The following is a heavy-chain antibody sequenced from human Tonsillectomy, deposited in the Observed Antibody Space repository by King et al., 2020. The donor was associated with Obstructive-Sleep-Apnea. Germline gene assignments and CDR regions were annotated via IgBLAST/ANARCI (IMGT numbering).Heavy chain of an antibody. CDR2: IYYSGST. CDR3: AGADTVTTGYYYSYYGMDV. J-gene: IGHJ6*02. Sequence: QLQESGPGLVKPSETLSLTCTVSGGSISSYYWSWIRQPPGRGLEWIGYIYYSGSTNYNPSLKSRVTISVDTSKNQFSLKLSSVTAADTAVYYCAGADTVTTGYYYSYYGMDVWGQGTTVTVSS. D-gene: IGHD4-17*01. V-gene: IGHV4-59*01. CDR1: GGSISSYY.